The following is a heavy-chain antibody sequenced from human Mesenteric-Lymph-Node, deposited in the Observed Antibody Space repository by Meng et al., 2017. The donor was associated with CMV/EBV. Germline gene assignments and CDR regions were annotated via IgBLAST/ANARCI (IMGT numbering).Heavy chain of an antibody. D-gene: IGHD3-10*01. CDR2: INHSGST. V-gene: IGHV4-34*01. J-gene: IGHJ5*02. Sequence: SETLSLTCAVYGGSFSDYYWSWIRQPPGKGLEWIGEINHSGSTNYNPSLKSRVTISVDTSKNHFSLKLNSVTAADTAVYYCARGRLLWFGSSNWFDPWGLGILVTVSS. CDR3: ARGRLLWFGSSNWFDP. CDR1: GGSFSDYY.